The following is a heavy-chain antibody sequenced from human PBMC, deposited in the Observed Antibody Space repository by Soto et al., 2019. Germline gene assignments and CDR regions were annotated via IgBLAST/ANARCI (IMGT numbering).Heavy chain of an antibody. CDR2: ISGSGGST. J-gene: IGHJ6*03. V-gene: IGHV3-23*01. CDR1: GFTFSSYA. CDR3: AKDLIARNNYYYYMDV. D-gene: IGHD2-21*01. Sequence: EVQLLESGGGLVQPGGSLRLSCAASGFTFSSYAMSWVRQAPGKGLEWVSAISGSGGSTYYADSVKGRFTISRDNSKNTLYLQMNSLRAEDTAVYYCAKDLIARNNYYYYMDVWGKGTTVTVSS.